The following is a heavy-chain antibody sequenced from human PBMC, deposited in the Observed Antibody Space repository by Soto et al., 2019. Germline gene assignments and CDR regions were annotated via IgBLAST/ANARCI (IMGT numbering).Heavy chain of an antibody. D-gene: IGHD4-4*01. Sequence: GGSLRLSCVASGFTFSIYNTNWVRQAPGKGLEWVSVITGSGGYTNYGDSVKGRFTISRDNSKNTLYLQMNSLRAEDTAVYFCARRVTSSFDYWGQGTLVTVSS. CDR1: GFTFSIYN. J-gene: IGHJ4*02. V-gene: IGHV3-23*01. CDR2: ITGSGGYT. CDR3: ARRVTSSFDY.